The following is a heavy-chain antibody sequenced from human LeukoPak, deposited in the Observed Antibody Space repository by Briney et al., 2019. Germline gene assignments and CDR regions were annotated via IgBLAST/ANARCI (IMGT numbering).Heavy chain of an antibody. V-gene: IGHV4-34*01. Sequence: PSETLSLTCAVYGGSFSGYYWSWIRQPPGKGLEWIGEINHSGSTNYNPSLKSRVTIPVDTSKNQFSLKLSSVTAADTAVYYCARTNGDPRPIDYWGQGTLVTVSS. CDR1: GGSFSGYY. CDR2: INHSGST. D-gene: IGHD4-17*01. J-gene: IGHJ4*02. CDR3: ARTNGDPRPIDY.